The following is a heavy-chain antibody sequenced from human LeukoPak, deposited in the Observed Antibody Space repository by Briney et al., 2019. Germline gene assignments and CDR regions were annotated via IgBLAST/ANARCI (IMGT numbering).Heavy chain of an antibody. CDR3: ARDRAGDRHYYYGMDV. CDR1: GFTFSSYD. J-gene: IGHJ6*02. V-gene: IGHV3-13*01. Sequence: GGSLRLSCAASGFTFSSYDMHWVRQATGKGLEWVSAIGTAGDTYYPGSVKGRFTISRDNSKNTLYLQMNSLRAEDTAVYYCARDRAGDRHYYYGMDVWGQGTTVTVSS. CDR2: IGTAGDT. D-gene: IGHD7-27*01.